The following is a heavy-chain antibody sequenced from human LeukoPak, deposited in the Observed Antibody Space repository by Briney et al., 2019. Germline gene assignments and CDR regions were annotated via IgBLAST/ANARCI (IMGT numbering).Heavy chain of an antibody. D-gene: IGHD3-22*01. J-gene: IGHJ3*02. CDR2: ISSSSSYI. V-gene: IGHV3-21*01. Sequence: GGSLRLSCAASGFTFSSYWMSWVRQAPGKGLEWVSSISSSSSYIYYADSVKGRFTISRDNAKNSLYLQMNSLRAEDTAVYYCARYYYDSSGYSLGAFDIWGQGTMVTVSS. CDR3: ARYYYDSSGYSLGAFDI. CDR1: GFTFSSYW.